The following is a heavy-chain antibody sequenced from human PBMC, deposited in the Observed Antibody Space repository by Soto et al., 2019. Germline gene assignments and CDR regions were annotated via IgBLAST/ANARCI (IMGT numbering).Heavy chain of an antibody. CDR2: IIPILGIA. V-gene: IGHV1-69*02. CDR1: GGTFSSYT. Sequence: ASVKFSCKASGGTFSSYTISCVRQAPGQGLEWMGRIIPILGIANYAQKFQGRVTITADKSTSTAYMEPSSLRSEDTAVYYCVFVLGSGPDPWGQGTLVTVSS. D-gene: IGHD3-10*02. CDR3: VFVLGSGPDP. J-gene: IGHJ5*02.